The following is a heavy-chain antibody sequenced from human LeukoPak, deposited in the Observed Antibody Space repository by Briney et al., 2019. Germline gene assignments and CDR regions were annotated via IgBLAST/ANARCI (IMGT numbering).Heavy chain of an antibody. J-gene: IGHJ6*02. CDR3: ARVGFYYYYGMDV. CDR1: GYTFTGYY. D-gene: IGHD2-2*03. CDR2: INPNSGGT. Sequence: GASVKVSFKASGYTFTGYYMHWVRQAPGQGLEWMGWINPNSGGTNYAQKFQGRVTMTRDTSISTAYMELSRLRSDDTAVYYCARVGFYYYYGMDVWGQGTTVTVSS. V-gene: IGHV1-2*02.